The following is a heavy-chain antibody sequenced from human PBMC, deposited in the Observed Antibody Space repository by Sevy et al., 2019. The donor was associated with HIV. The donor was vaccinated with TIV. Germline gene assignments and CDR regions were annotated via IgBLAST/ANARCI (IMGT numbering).Heavy chain of an antibody. CDR3: TRKYDSSGYFDY. Sequence: GGFLRLSCAASGFTFSNYAMNWVRQAPGKGLEWVSGISGSGGSGDKTNYADSVKGRFTISRDDSKNSLYLQLNSLRTEELVIYYCTRKYDSSGYFDYWGQGTLVTVSS. CDR1: GFTFSNYA. V-gene: IGHV3-23*01. D-gene: IGHD3-22*01. CDR2: ISGSGGSGDKT. J-gene: IGHJ4*02.